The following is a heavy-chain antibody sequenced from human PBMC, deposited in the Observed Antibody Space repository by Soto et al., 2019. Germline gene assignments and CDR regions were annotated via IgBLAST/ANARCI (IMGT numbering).Heavy chain of an antibody. CDR1: GFTLSNDW. CDR2: INTDGSTT. J-gene: IGHJ4*02. V-gene: IGHV3-74*01. CDR3: VRIRSGDGYTFVY. D-gene: IGHD5-12*01. Sequence: EVQRVESGGFSVQPGGSLRLSCTASGFTLSNDWMHWVRQAPGKGLVWVSRINTDGSTTTYADSVQGRFTISRDNAKNTLYLQMNSLGDEDTAVYYFVRIRSGDGYTFVYWGQGTLVTVSS.